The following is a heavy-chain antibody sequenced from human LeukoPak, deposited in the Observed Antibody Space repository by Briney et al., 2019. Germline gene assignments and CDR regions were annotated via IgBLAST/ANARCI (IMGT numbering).Heavy chain of an antibody. CDR1: GFTFSSYE. V-gene: IGHV3-48*03. J-gene: IGHJ4*02. CDR2: MSSGGSTI. CDR3: ARGPRVYFDY. Sequence: PGGSLRLSCAASGFTFSSYEMNWVRQAPGKGLEWVSYMSSGGSTIYYADSVKGRFTISRDNAKNSLYLRMNSLRAEDTAVYYCARGPRVYFDYWGQGTLVTVSS.